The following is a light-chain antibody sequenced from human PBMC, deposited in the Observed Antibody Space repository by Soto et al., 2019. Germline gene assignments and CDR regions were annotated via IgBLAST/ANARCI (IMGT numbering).Light chain of an antibody. CDR2: EVG. V-gene: IGLV2-14*03. Sequence: QSALTQPASVSGSPGQSISISCTGTNTDVGGHHYISWYQQHPGKAPKLVIYEVGNPPSNVSARFSGSKGGNTASLTICGLQPEDDADYYCVVYGRGGTLLFGGGTKLTVL. J-gene: IGLJ3*02. CDR3: VVYGRGGTLL. CDR1: NTDVGGHHY.